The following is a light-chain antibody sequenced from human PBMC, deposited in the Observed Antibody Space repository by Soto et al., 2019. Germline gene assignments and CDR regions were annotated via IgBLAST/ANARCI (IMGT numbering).Light chain of an antibody. V-gene: IGLV2-8*01. CDR2: EVT. Sequence: QSALTQPPSASGSPGQSVTISCTGTSSDVGAYNYVSWYQQHAGKAPKLVIYEVTKRPSGVPDRFSGSKSANTASLTVSGLQAEDEADYYRSSIASSNTWVFGGGTQLTVL. J-gene: IGLJ3*02. CDR1: SSDVGAYNY. CDR3: SSIASSNTWV.